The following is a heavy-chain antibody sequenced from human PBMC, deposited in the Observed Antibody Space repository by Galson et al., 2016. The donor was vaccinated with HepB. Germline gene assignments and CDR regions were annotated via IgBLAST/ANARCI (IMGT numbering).Heavy chain of an antibody. V-gene: IGHV4-39*01. CDR1: GGSISSSTYY. Sequence: ETLSLTCTVSGGSISSSTYYWGWIRQPPGKGLEWLGSIYYGGTTYDNPSLKSRVTISVDTSKNQFSLKLSSVTAADTAVYYCARYSSGYRPNFDYWGQGTLVTVSS. CDR2: IYYGGTT. D-gene: IGHD3-22*01. CDR3: ARYSSGYRPNFDY. J-gene: IGHJ4*02.